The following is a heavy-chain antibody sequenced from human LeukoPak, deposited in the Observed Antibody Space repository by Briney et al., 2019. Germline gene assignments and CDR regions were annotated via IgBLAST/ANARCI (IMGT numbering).Heavy chain of an antibody. V-gene: IGHV1-24*01. CDR2: FDPEDGET. CDR3: ATSGKKRWELLRHFDY. CDR1: GYTLTELS. J-gene: IGHJ4*02. Sequence: ASVKVSCKVSGYTLTELSMHWVRQAPGKGLEWMGGFDPEDGETIYAQKFQGRVTMTEDTSTDTAYMELSSLRSEDTAVYYCATSGKKRWELLRHFDYRGQGTLVTVSS. D-gene: IGHD1-26*01.